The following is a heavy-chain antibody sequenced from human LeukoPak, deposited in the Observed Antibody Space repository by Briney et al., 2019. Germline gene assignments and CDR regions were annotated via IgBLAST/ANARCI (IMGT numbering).Heavy chain of an antibody. J-gene: IGHJ4*02. D-gene: IGHD3-10*01. V-gene: IGHV4-4*07. CDR3: ARVAFAVVRYYFDY. Sequence: SETLSLTCAVSGGSISRYLWSWIRQPAGKGLEWLGRIHTSGTTTYSPSFQSRITMSIDTSKKQISLRLSSVTAADTAVYYCARVAFAVVRYYFDYWGQGTLVTVSS. CDR1: GGSISRYL. CDR2: IHTSGTT.